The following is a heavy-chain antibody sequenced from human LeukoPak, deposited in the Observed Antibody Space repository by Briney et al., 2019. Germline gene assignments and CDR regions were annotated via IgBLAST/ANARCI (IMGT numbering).Heavy chain of an antibody. V-gene: IGHV3-66*02. D-gene: IGHD4-11*01. Sequence: GGSLRLSCAASGFTVSSNYMSWVRQAPGKGLEWVSVIYSGGSTYYADSVKGRFTISRDNSKNTLHLQMNSLRPEDTAMYYCAKEIPLQPFDYWGQGTLVTVSS. CDR3: AKEIPLQPFDY. CDR2: IYSGGST. CDR1: GFTVSSNY. J-gene: IGHJ4*02.